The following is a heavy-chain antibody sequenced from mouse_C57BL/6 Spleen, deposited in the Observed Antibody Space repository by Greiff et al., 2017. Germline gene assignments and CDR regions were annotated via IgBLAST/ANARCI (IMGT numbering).Heavy chain of an antibody. Sequence: QVQLKESGPGLVQPSQSLSITCTVSGFSLTSYGVHWVRQSPGKGLEWLGVIWRGGSTDYNAAFMSRLSITKDNSKSQVFCKMNSLQADDTAIYYCSRAYYDYDGGWFAVWGQGTLVTVSA. V-gene: IGHV2-5*01. CDR2: IWRGGST. CDR1: GFSLTSYG. D-gene: IGHD2-4*01. J-gene: IGHJ3*01. CDR3: SRAYYDYDGGWFAV.